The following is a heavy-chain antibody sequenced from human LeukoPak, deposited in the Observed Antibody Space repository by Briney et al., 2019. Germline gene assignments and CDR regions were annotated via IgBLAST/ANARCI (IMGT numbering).Heavy chain of an antibody. CDR2: FSQGGTT. D-gene: IGHD4-17*01. CDR1: GGSFGGHY. V-gene: IGHV4-34*01. Sequence: PSETLSLTCAIYGGSFGGHYWSWIRQPPGKGLEWIGEFSQGGTTNYNASLKSRVTISVGTSHNHFTLKLSSVTAADSGVYYCALRHPTGYYYIDVWGKGTTVTVSS. J-gene: IGHJ6*03. CDR3: ALRHPTGYYYIDV.